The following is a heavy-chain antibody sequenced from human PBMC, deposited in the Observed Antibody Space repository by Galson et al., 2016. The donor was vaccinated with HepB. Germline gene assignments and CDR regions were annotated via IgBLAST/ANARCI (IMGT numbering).Heavy chain of an antibody. Sequence: ETLSLTCRVSGDSIGSSSYHWAWIRQPPGKGLEWIGSIYYVGRAYYRSSLKSPLTISLDPAKNHISLNLTSVTAADTAVHYCATVPGWESGIYDHWGQGTLVSVSS. CDR2: IYYVGRA. CDR3: ATVPGWESGIYDH. CDR1: GDSIGSSSYH. V-gene: IGHV4-39*02. J-gene: IGHJ4*02. D-gene: IGHD1-26*01.